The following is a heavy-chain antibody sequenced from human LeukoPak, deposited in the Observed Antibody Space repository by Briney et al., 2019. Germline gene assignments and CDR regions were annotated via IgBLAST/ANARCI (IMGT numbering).Heavy chain of an antibody. CDR1: GFTFSSYA. CDR2: ISGSGGST. V-gene: IGHV3-23*01. D-gene: IGHD2-2*01. CDR3: AKDTCSTTSCSFDY. J-gene: IGHJ4*02. Sequence: QTGGSLRLSCAASGFTFSSYAMSWVRRAPGKGLEWVSAISGSGGSTYYADSVKGRFTISRDNSKNTLYLQMNSLRAEDTAVYYCAKDTCSTTSCSFDYWGQGTLVTVSS.